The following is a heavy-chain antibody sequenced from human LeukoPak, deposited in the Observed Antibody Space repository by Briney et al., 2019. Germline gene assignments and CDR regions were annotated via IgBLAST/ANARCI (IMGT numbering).Heavy chain of an antibody. V-gene: IGHV4-59*01. D-gene: IGHD5-18*01. CDR1: GGSISTYY. Sequence: PFGTLSLPCTVSGGSISTYYWNWIRQTPGKGLEGIGHISYGNTDCNPSLKIRVTISVDTSKNQLSLKLTSVTAADTAVYYCARDKAHSYGQYFDPWGQGAVVSVCS. CDR3: ARDKAHSYGQYFDP. J-gene: IGHJ5*02. CDR2: ISYGNT.